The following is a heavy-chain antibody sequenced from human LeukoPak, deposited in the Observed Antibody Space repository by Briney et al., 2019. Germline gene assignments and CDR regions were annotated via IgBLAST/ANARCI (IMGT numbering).Heavy chain of an antibody. CDR2: ISNSRSTI. J-gene: IGHJ4*02. CDR1: GSVFSTYS. D-gene: IGHD3-10*01. CDR3: TRGWFKELLPSKFDY. Sequence: GGALRLSCAASGSVFSTYSMNWVRQAPGKGLEWISFISNSRSTIYYGDSVKGRFTISRDNGKNSLYLEMNSLRDEDTAMYYCTRGWFKELLPSKFDYWGQGTLVTVSS. V-gene: IGHV3-48*02.